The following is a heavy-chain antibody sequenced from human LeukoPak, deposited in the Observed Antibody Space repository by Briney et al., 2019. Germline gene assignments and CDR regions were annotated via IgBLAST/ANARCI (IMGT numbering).Heavy chain of an antibody. V-gene: IGHV5-51*01. Sequence: GESLKISCKGSGYSFTSYWIGWVLQMPGKGLEWMVIIYPGDSDTRYSPSFQGQVTISADKSISTAYLQWSSLKASDTAMYYCARVRVVRGVLNWFDPWGQGTLVTVSS. CDR1: GYSFTSYW. J-gene: IGHJ5*02. CDR3: ARVRVVRGVLNWFDP. D-gene: IGHD3-10*01. CDR2: IYPGDSDT.